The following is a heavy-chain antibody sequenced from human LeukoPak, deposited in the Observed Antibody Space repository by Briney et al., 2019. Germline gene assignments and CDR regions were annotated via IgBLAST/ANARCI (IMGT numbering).Heavy chain of an antibody. J-gene: IGHJ4*02. CDR2: ISYDGSNK. Sequence: GGSLRLSCAASGFTFSSYAMSWVRQAPGKGLEWVAVISYDGSNKYYADSVKGRFTISRDNSKNTLHLQMNSLRAGDTAVYYCASRFYWGQGTLVTVSS. V-gene: IGHV3-30*03. CDR3: ASRFY. D-gene: IGHD3-3*01. CDR1: GFTFSSYA.